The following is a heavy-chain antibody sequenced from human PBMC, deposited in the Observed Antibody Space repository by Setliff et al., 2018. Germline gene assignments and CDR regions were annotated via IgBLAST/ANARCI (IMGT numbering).Heavy chain of an antibody. Sequence: GASVKVSCKASGGTFSSYGISWVRQAPGQGLEWMGWISAYNGNTNYAQKLQGRVTMTTDTSTSTAYMELRSLRSDDTAVYYCARGRTLNWNYFINWFDPWGQGTLVTVSS. V-gene: IGHV1-18*01. D-gene: IGHD1-7*01. CDR3: ARGRTLNWNYFINWFDP. CDR2: ISAYNGNT. J-gene: IGHJ5*02. CDR1: GGTFSSYG.